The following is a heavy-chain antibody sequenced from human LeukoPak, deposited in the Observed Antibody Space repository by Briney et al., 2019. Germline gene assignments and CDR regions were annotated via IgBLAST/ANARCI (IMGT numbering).Heavy chain of an antibody. CDR3: ARGRQNVLRYFDWLSAGPNFDY. CDR1: GGSINSYY. CDR2: IYYSGST. Sequence: PSETLSLTCTVSGGSINSYYWSWIRQPPGKGLEWIGYIYYSGSTNYNPSLKSRVTISVDTSKNQFSLKLSSVTAADTAVYYCARGRQNVLRYFDWLSAGPNFDYWGQGTLVTVSS. V-gene: IGHV4-59*12. D-gene: IGHD3-9*01. J-gene: IGHJ4*02.